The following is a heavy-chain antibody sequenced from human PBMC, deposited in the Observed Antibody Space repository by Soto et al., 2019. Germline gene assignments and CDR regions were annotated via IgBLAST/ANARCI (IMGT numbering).Heavy chain of an antibody. CDR3: ASGIQLWLRRINNGYSG. V-gene: IGHV1-69*12. CDR2: IIPMFGTA. J-gene: IGHJ4*02. Sequence: QVQLVQSGAEVKKPESSVKVSCKSPGGTFSTYAISWVRQAPGQGLEWMGGIIPMFGTANYAQRFQDRVTITADECTTTVYMELSSLRSEDTAVYFCASGIQLWLRRINNGYSGWGQGTLVTVSS. D-gene: IGHD5-18*01. CDR1: GGTFSTYA.